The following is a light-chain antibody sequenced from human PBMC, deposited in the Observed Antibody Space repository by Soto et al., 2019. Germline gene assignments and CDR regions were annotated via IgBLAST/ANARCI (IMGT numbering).Light chain of an antibody. CDR3: SSYSITNTRWV. CDR2: EVS. V-gene: IGLV2-14*01. CDR1: SGDVGGYNY. J-gene: IGLJ3*02. Sequence: QSVLTQPASVSGSPGQSITISCTGTSGDVGGYNYVSWYQQNPGKAPKLMIFEVSNRPSGVSIRFSGSKSGNTASLTISGRQAEDEGDYYCSSYSITNTRWVFGGGTKLTVL.